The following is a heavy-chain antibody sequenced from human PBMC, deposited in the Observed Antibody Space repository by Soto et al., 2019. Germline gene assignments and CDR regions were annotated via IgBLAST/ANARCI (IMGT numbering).Heavy chain of an antibody. V-gene: IGHV3-7*03. CDR1: GFTFSSYW. CDR3: AKDRGYCSGGSCYSAQGH. J-gene: IGHJ4*02. D-gene: IGHD2-15*01. Sequence: GGSLRLSCAASGFTFSSYWMSWVRQAPGKGLEWVANIKQGGSEKYYVDSVKGRFTISRDNAKNSLYLQMNSLRAEDTAVYYYAKDRGYCSGGSCYSAQGHWGQGTLVTVSS. CDR2: IKQGGSEK.